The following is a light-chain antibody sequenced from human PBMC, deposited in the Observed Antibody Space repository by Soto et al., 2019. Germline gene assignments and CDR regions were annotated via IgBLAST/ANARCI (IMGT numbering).Light chain of an antibody. CDR1: SSDVGGYNY. Sequence: QSVLTQPASVSGSPGQSITISCTGTSSDVGGYNYVSWYQQYPGKAPKVMIYDVNNRPSGVSNRFSGSKSSNTASLTISGLQAEDEADYYCSSYTSSNTLLFGGGTKVTVL. CDR3: SSYTSSNTLL. CDR2: DVN. J-gene: IGLJ2*01. V-gene: IGLV2-14*01.